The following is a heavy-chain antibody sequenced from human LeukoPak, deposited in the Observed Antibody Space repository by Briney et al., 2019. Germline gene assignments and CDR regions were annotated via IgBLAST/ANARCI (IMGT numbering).Heavy chain of an antibody. J-gene: IGHJ4*02. D-gene: IGHD1-26*01. CDR2: IWYDGSNK. CDR3: ARDSRSGSSDDY. V-gene: IGHV3-33*01. CDR1: GFTFSNYG. Sequence: GGSLRLSCAASGFTFSNYGMHWVRQAPGKGLEWVAVIWYDGSNKYYADSVKGRFTISRDNSKNSLYLQMNSQRAEDTAVYYCARDSRSGSSDDYWGQGTLVTVSS.